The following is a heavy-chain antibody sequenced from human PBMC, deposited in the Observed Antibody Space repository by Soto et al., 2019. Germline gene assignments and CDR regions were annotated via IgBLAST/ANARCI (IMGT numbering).Heavy chain of an antibody. J-gene: IGHJ4*02. CDR3: VREVYYYFWSCFNTHPFYFDE. V-gene: IGHV3-30*14. CDR2: ISDDGSNT. Sequence: QVQLVESGGGVVQPGRSLRLSCAASGFTFSRHTMHWVRQAPGKGLEWVAAISDDGSNTYYADSVKGRFTISRDNSKYTLCVRMNSLGSEDTVVHHCVREVYYYFWSCFNTHPFYFDEWGQGTLVTVSS. CDR1: GFTFSRHT. D-gene: IGHD3-3*01.